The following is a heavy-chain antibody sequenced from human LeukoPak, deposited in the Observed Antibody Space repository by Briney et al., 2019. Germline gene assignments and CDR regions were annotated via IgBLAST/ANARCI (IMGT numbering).Heavy chain of an antibody. J-gene: IGHJ6*04. Sequence: GGSLRLSCAASGFTFSSYGMRWVRQAPGKGLEWVAVISYDGSNKYYADSVKGRFTISRDNSKNTLYLQMNSLRAEDTAVHYCAKDLAIVVVPAAIYYYYGMDVWGKGTTVTVSS. CDR3: AKDLAIVVVPAAIYYYYGMDV. CDR1: GFTFSSYG. D-gene: IGHD2-2*01. CDR2: ISYDGSNK. V-gene: IGHV3-30*18.